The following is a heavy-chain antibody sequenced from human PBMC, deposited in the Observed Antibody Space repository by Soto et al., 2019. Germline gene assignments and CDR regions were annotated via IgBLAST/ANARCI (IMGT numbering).Heavy chain of an antibody. CDR2: ISYDGSNK. D-gene: IGHD3-3*01. Sequence: QVQLVESGGGVVQPGRSLRLSCGACGFTFSSYGMHWVRQAPGKGLEWVAVISYDGSNKYYADSVNGRFTISRDNSKNPLYMQMNSLRAEDTVVYYCAQGDLTSRIAIFGVAHMDVWGKGTTVTVS. CDR1: GFTFSSYG. J-gene: IGHJ6*03. CDR3: AQGDLTSRIAIFGVAHMDV. V-gene: IGHV3-30*18.